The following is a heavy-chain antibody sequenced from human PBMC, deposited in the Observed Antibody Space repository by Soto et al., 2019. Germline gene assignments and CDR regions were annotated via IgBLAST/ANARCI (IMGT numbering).Heavy chain of an antibody. J-gene: IGHJ3*02. CDR2: IVVGSGNT. CDR3: AAADDYVWGSYRYTLGAFDI. D-gene: IGHD3-16*02. V-gene: IGHV1-58*01. Sequence: ASVKVSCKASGFTFTSSAVQWVRQARGQRLEWIGWIVVGSGNTNYAQKFQERVTITRDMSTSTAYMELSSPRSEDTAVYYCAAADDYVWGSYRYTLGAFDIWGQGTMVTVSS. CDR1: GFTFTSSA.